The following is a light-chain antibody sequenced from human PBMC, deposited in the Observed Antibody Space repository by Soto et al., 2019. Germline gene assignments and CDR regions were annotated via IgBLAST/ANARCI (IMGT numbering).Light chain of an antibody. V-gene: IGKV1-5*01. CDR2: DAS. J-gene: IGKJ1*01. CDR3: QQYNSYPWT. CDR1: QTISMW. Sequence: IQMTQSPSTLSASVGDRVTITCRASQTISMWLAWYQQKPGKAPNFLIYDASSLQSGVPSRFSGSRSGTEFTLTISSLQPDDVATYYCQQYNSYPWTFGQGTKVDIK.